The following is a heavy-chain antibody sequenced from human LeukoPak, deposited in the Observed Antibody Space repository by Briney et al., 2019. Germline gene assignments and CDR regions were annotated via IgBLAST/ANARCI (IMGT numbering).Heavy chain of an antibody. Sequence: SETLSLTCTVSGGSISSNYWSWIRQPPGKGPEWIGYIYYSGSTNYNPSIKSRLTISVDTSKNQFSLKLRSVTAADTAVYYCARRTTTFFDYWGQGTLVTVSS. CDR2: IYYSGST. CDR3: ARRTTTFFDY. CDR1: GGSISSNY. V-gene: IGHV4-59*01. J-gene: IGHJ4*02. D-gene: IGHD4-17*01.